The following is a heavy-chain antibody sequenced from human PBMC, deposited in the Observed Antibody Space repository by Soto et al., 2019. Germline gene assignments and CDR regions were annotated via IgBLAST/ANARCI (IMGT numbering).Heavy chain of an antibody. D-gene: IGHD1-1*01. V-gene: IGHV4-59*01. CDR1: GGSISSYY. J-gene: IGHJ6*02. CDR2: NYYSGST. Sequence: SETLSLTCTVSGGSISSYYWSWIRQPPGKGLEWIGYNYYSGSTNYNPSLKSRVTISVDTSKNQFSLKLSSVTAADTAVYYCAMDLATGTSYGMDVWGQGTTVTVSS. CDR3: AMDLATGTSYGMDV.